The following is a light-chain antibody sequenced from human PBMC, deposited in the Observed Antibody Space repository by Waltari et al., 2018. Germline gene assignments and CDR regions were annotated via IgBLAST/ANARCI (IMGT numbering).Light chain of an antibody. CDR1: QSVGTS. V-gene: IGKV3-11*01. Sequence: EIVLTQSPATLSLSPGERATLSCRASQSVGTSLAWYQHIPGQAPRLLIYDASTRAPDISPRFSGSGSGTDFSLTISGLDPEDYAVYYCQQGVTFGGGTRVEIK. J-gene: IGKJ4*01. CDR3: QQGVT. CDR2: DAS.